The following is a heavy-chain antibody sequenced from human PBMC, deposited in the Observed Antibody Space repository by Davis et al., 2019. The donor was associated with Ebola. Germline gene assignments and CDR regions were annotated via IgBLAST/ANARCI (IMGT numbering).Heavy chain of an antibody. Sequence: GGSLRLSCKGSGYSFTSYWIGWVRQMPGKGLEWMGIIYPGDSDTRYSPSFQGQVTISADKSISTAYLQWSSLKASDTAMYYCARLEADYDFWSGYFYGMDVWGQGTTVTVSS. V-gene: IGHV5-51*01. CDR3: ARLEADYDFWSGYFYGMDV. CDR1: GYSFTSYW. D-gene: IGHD3-3*01. CDR2: IYPGDSDT. J-gene: IGHJ6*02.